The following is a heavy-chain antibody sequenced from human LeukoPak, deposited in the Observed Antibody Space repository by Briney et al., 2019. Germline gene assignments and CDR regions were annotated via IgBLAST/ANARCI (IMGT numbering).Heavy chain of an antibody. D-gene: IGHD3-10*01. CDR2: IYPADSDT. CDR1: GYTFGTYW. Sequence: GQSLKISCKGSGYTFGTYWIAWVRQMPGKGLEWMGIIYPADSDTRYSPSFQGQVTISADKPISTAYLQWSSLKASDTAIYYCARQFAGYFDFWGQGTLVTVSS. J-gene: IGHJ4*02. V-gene: IGHV5-51*01. CDR3: ARQFAGYFDF.